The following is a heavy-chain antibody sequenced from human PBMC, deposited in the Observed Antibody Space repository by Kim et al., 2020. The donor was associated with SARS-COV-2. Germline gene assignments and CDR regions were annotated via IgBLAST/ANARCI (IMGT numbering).Heavy chain of an antibody. V-gene: IGHV3-73*01. J-gene: IGHJ3*01. Sequence: YEASVKGRVTISRADSTDTAYLQMNRLKTEDTAVYYCARGRGGYAEDAFDLWGPGTKVTVSS. CDR3: ARGRGGYAEDAFDL. D-gene: IGHD3-22*01.